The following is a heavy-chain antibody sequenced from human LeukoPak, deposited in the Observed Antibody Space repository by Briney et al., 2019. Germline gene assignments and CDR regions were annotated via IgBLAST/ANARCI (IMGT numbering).Heavy chain of an antibody. Sequence: ASVKVSCKASGYTFTSYGISWVRQAPGQGLEWMGWISAYNGNTNYAQKLQGRATMTTDTSTSTAYMELRSLRSDDTAVYYCASTDCSSTSCLGNAFDIWGQGTMVTVSS. CDR1: GYTFTSYG. J-gene: IGHJ3*02. CDR3: ASTDCSSTSCLGNAFDI. D-gene: IGHD2-2*01. CDR2: ISAYNGNT. V-gene: IGHV1-18*01.